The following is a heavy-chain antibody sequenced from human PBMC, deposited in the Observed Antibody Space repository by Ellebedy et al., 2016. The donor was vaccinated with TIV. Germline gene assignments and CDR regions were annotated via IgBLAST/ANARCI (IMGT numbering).Heavy chain of an antibody. D-gene: IGHD3-9*01. V-gene: IGHV3-33*01. J-gene: IGHJ4*02. CDR3: AREQSPYYEILTGSFDY. CDR2: IWSDGFNK. Sequence: GESLKISCAASGFSFSTYGMHWVRQAPGQGLEWVAVIWSDGFNKDYADSVKGRFTISRDNSKSTLYLEMKRLRVEDTAVYYCAREQSPYYEILTGSFDYWGQGALVTVSS. CDR1: GFSFSTYG.